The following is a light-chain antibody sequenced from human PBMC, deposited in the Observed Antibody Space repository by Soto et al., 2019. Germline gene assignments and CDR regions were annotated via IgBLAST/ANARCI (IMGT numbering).Light chain of an antibody. CDR1: QSISSW. V-gene: IGKV1-5*01. J-gene: IGKJ2*01. CDR2: DAS. CDR3: QQYNSYLYT. Sequence: DIQMTQSPSTLSASVGDRVTITCRASQSISSWLAWYQQKPGKAPKLLIYDASSLESGVPSRFSGSGSGTEFTLTISSLQPDDVATYYCQQYNSYLYTFGQGTKVDIK.